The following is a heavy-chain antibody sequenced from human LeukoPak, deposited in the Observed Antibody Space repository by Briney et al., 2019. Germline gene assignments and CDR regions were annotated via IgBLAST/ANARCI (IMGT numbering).Heavy chain of an antibody. CDR1: GFTFSSYA. CDR2: ISGNGGST. V-gene: IGHV3-23*01. CDR3: AKDRHAPGRYCSSTTCFPFDS. D-gene: IGHD2-2*01. Sequence: GGSLRLSCAASGFTFSSYAMSWVRQAPGKGLEWVSGISGNGGSTYYAASVKGRFTISRDNSKNTLYLQMNSLRAEDTAVYYCAKDRHAPGRYCSSTTCFPFDSWGQGTLVTVSS. J-gene: IGHJ5*01.